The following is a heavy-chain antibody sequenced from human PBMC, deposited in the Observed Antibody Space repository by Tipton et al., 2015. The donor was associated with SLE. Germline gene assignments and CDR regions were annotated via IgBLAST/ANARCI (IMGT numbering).Heavy chain of an antibody. CDR1: GGSIRSSTYY. CDR3: ARAVGDTSGYLGY. V-gene: IGHV4-39*07. J-gene: IGHJ4*02. CDR2: LDYSGST. Sequence: TLSLTCTVSGGSIRSSTYYWGWIRQPPGKGLEWIGSLDYSGSTYYNPSLKSRINISVDTSKNQFSLKLSSVTAADTAVYYCARAVGDTSGYLGYWGLGTLVTVSS. D-gene: IGHD3-22*01.